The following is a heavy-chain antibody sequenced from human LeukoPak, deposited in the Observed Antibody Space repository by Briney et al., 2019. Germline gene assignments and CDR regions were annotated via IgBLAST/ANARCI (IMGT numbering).Heavy chain of an antibody. D-gene: IGHD4-11*01. CDR2: IWSDGTER. V-gene: IGHV3-33*03. CDR3: AKDAERGFDYSNSLEY. Sequence: SGGSLRLSCAASGFTYSHHGMHWVRQAPGKGLEWVAVIWSDGTERYYADSVKGRFTISRDNSKNTLYLEMNSLRGEDTAVYYCAKDAERGFDYSNSLEYWGLGTLVTVSS. J-gene: IGHJ4*02. CDR1: GFTYSHHG.